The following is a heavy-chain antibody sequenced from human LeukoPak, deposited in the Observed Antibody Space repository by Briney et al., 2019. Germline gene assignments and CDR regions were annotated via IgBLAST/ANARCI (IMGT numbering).Heavy chain of an antibody. V-gene: IGHV3-74*01. CDR1: GFTFSSYW. J-gene: IGHJ4*02. Sequence: GGSLRLSCAASGFTFSSYWMHWVRQAPGKGLVWVSRINSDGSSTSYADSVKGRFTISRDNAKSTLYLRMNSLRAEDTAVYYCASLMLLTASDYWGQGTLVTVSS. CDR2: INSDGSST. D-gene: IGHD2-21*02. CDR3: ASLMLLTASDY.